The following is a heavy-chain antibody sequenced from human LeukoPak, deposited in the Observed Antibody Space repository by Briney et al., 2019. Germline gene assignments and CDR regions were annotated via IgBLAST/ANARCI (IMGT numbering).Heavy chain of an antibody. Sequence: GGSLRLSCVASGFTLSNYAMHWVRQAPGKGLEYISVISSNGGNTYYANSVKGRFTISRDNSKNTLYLQMGSLRAEDMALYYCARSRQSGRSSSVGDAFDVWGQGTMVTVSS. CDR2: ISSNGGNT. D-gene: IGHD6-6*01. J-gene: IGHJ3*01. CDR3: ARSRQSGRSSSVGDAFDV. V-gene: IGHV3-64*01. CDR1: GFTLSNYA.